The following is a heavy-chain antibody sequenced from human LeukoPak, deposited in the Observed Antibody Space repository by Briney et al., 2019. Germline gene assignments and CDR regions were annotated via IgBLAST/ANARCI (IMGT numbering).Heavy chain of an antibody. J-gene: IGHJ4*02. Sequence: GGSLRLSCAASGFTFSSYAMSWVRQAPGKGLEWVSAISGSGGSTYYAGSVKGRFTISRDNSKNTLYLQMNSLRAEDTAVYYCAKGYCSDTNCPIDYWGQGTLVTVSS. V-gene: IGHV3-23*01. CDR3: AKGYCSDTNCPIDY. CDR2: ISGSGGST. D-gene: IGHD2-2*01. CDR1: GFTFSSYA.